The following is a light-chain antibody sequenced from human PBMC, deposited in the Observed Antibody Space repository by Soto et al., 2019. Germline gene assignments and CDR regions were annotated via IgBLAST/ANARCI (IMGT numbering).Light chain of an antibody. CDR2: DAS. Sequence: EIVLTQSPATLSLSPGERATLSCRASQSVSSYLAWYQQKPGQAPRPLIYDASTRATGIPARFSGSGSGTDFTLTISRLEAEDFAVYYCLQRSNWLWTFGQGTKV. CDR1: QSVSSY. J-gene: IGKJ1*01. CDR3: LQRSNWLWT. V-gene: IGKV3-11*01.